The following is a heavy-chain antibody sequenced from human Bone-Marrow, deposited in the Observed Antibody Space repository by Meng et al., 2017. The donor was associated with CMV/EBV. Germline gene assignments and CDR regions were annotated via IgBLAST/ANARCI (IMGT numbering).Heavy chain of an antibody. CDR1: GFTFSSYA. J-gene: IGHJ6*02. V-gene: IGHV1-69*10. Sequence: KISCAASGFTFSSYAMSWVRQAPGQGLEWMGGIIPILGIANYAQKFQGRVTITADKSTSTAYMELSSLRSEDTAVYYCARGALGYCSGGSCYYGMDVWGQGTTVTVSS. CDR3: ARGALGYCSGGSCYYGMDV. D-gene: IGHD2-15*01. CDR2: IIPILGIA.